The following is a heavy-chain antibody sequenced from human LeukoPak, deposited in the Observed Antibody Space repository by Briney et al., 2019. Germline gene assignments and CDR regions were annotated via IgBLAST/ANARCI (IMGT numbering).Heavy chain of an antibody. D-gene: IGHD6-6*01. J-gene: IGHJ5*02. V-gene: IGHV4-38-2*02. Sequence: SETLSLTCTVSGYSISSGYYWDWIRQPPGKGLEWIGSINHSGSTNYNPSLKSRVTISVDTSKNQFSLKLSSVTAADTAVYYCARGARRFDPWGQGTLVTVSS. CDR2: INHSGST. CDR1: GYSISSGYY. CDR3: ARGARRFDP.